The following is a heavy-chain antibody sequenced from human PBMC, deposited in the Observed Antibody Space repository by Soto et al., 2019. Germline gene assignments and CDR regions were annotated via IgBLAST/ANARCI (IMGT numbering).Heavy chain of an antibody. D-gene: IGHD2-15*01. J-gene: IGHJ4*02. Sequence: QVQLVESGGGVVQPGRSLRLSCAASGFTFSSYGMHWVRQAPGKGLEWVAVIWYDGSNKYYADYVKGRFTISRDNSKSTLYLQMNSLRAEDTAVYYCARDLLGYCTGGSCYDPDYWGQGTLVTVSS. CDR2: IWYDGSNK. CDR3: ARDLLGYCTGGSCYDPDY. CDR1: GFTFSSYG. V-gene: IGHV3-33*01.